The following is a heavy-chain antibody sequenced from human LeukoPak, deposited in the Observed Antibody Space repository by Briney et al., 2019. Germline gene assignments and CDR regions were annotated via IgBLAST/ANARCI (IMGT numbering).Heavy chain of an antibody. D-gene: IGHD3-10*01. Sequence: PGGPLRLSCAASGFPFIETWMPWVRQAPGKGLEGVANIKYDGSEKYYVDSVKGRFTISRDNAKNSLSLQMDSLRAEDTAVYYCAKYHYGSGTSLGYWGQGTLVTVSS. CDR2: IKYDGSEK. V-gene: IGHV3-7*01. CDR1: GFPFIETW. CDR3: AKYHYGSGTSLGY. J-gene: IGHJ4*02.